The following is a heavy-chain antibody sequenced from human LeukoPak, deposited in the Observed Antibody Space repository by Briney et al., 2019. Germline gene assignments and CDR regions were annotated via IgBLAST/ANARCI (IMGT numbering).Heavy chain of an antibody. V-gene: IGHV3-66*02. Sequence: PGGSLRLSCAASGFTVSSNYMSWVRQAPGKGLEWVSVIYGGGSTYYADSVKGRFTISRDNSKNTLYLQMNSLRAEDTAVYYCARVVGDYGDSRPYYYYYMDVWGKGTTVTVSS. CDR3: ARVVGDYGDSRPYYYYYMDV. J-gene: IGHJ6*03. CDR1: GFTVSSNY. D-gene: IGHD4-17*01. CDR2: IYGGGST.